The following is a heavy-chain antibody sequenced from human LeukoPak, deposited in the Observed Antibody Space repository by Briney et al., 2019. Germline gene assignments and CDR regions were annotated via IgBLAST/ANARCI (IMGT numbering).Heavy chain of an antibody. CDR1: EFTFSSYA. CDR2: ISGSGGYT. CDR3: AKERGRGWYYFDY. J-gene: IGHJ4*02. D-gene: IGHD6-19*01. Sequence: GGSLRLSCATSEFTFSSYAMSWVRQAPGKGLEWVSGISGSGGYTYYADSVKGRFTISRDNSKNTRYLQMNSLRDEDTRIYYFAKERGRGWYYFDYWGQGTLVTVSS. V-gene: IGHV3-23*01.